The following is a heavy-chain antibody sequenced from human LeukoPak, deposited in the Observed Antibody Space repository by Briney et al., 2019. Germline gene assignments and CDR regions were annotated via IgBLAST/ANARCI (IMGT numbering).Heavy chain of an antibody. CDR1: RFTFSNYW. J-gene: IGHJ4*02. CDR2: IKEDGSEK. Sequence: QPGGSLSLSCAASRFTFSNYWMSWVRQAPGKGLEWVANIKEDGSEKYYVDSVKGRFTISRDNARNSLYLQMNSLRAEDTAVYYCASGRQLGYWGQGTLVTVSS. D-gene: IGHD6-13*01. V-gene: IGHV3-7*01. CDR3: ASGRQLGY.